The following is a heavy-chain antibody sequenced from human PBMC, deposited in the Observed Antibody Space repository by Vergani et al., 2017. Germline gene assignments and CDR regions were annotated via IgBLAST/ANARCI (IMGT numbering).Heavy chain of an antibody. J-gene: IGHJ5*02. Sequence: QVQLVQSGAEVKKPGASVKVSCKASGYTFTGYYMHWVRQAPGQGLEWMGWINPNSGGTNYAQKFQGRVTMTRDTSISPAYMELSRLRSDDTAVYYCARDGPIVLMVYANNWFDPWGQGTLVTVSS. V-gene: IGHV1-2*02. CDR2: INPNSGGT. CDR1: GYTFTGYY. CDR3: ARDGPIVLMVYANNWFDP. D-gene: IGHD2-8*01.